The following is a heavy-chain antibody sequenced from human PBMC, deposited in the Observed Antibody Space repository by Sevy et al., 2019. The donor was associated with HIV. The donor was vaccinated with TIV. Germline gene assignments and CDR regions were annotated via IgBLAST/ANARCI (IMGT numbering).Heavy chain of an antibody. CDR1: GVSISPYY. Sequence: SETVSLTCTVSGVSISPYYWAWIRQPPGKGLECIGFSGSSNYNPSLKSRVTTSVDTSKNQFSLKLSSVTAADTAIYYCARGGPNQHQLDYFDYWGQGTLVTVSS. CDR2: SGSS. D-gene: IGHD2-2*01. V-gene: IGHV4-59*01. J-gene: IGHJ4*02. CDR3: ARGGPNQHQLDYFDY.